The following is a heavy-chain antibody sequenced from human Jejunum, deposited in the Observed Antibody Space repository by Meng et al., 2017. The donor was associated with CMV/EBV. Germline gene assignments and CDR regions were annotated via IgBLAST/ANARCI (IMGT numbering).Heavy chain of an antibody. CDR3: ARDADSGIYCDS. J-gene: IGHJ4*02. CDR1: GFTVSRNY. V-gene: IGHV3-53*01. Sequence: APSGFTVSRNYMVWVRQASGKGLEWVSVIYSGGSTYYADSVKGRFTISRDNSKNTLYLQMNSLRAEDTAVYYCARDADSGIYCDSWGQGTLVTVSS. D-gene: IGHD1-26*01. CDR2: IYSGGST.